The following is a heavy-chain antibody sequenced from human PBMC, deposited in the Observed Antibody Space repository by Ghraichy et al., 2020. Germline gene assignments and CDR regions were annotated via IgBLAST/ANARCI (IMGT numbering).Heavy chain of an antibody. D-gene: IGHD5-24*01. CDR3: ARHWVNSYNSNWFDP. J-gene: IGHJ5*02. V-gene: IGHV4-39*01. CDR1: GGSISSSSYY. Sequence: SETLSLTCTVSGGSISSSSYYWGWIRQPPGKGLEWIGSIYYSGSTYYNPSLKIRVTISVDTSKNQFSLKLSSVTAADTAVYYCARHWVNSYNSNWFDPWGQGTLVTVSS. CDR2: IYYSGST.